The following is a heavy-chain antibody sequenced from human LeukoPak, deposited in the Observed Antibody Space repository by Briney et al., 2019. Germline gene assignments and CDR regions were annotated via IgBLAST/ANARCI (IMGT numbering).Heavy chain of an antibody. CDR3: ATGLAVGYSYGT. D-gene: IGHD5-18*01. V-gene: IGHV1-24*01. Sequence: ASVKVSCKVSGYTLTELSMHWVRQAPGKGLEWMGGFDPEDGETIYAQKFQGRVTMTEDTSTDTAYMGLSSLRSVDTAVYYCATGLAVGYSYGTWGQGTLVTVSS. J-gene: IGHJ5*02. CDR2: FDPEDGET. CDR1: GYTLTELS.